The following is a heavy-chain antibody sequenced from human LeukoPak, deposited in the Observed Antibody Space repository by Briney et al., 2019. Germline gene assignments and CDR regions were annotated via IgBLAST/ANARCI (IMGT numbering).Heavy chain of an antibody. J-gene: IGHJ4*02. CDR1: GYTFTGYY. Sequence: ASVKVSCKASGYTFTGYYIHWVRQAPGQGLEWLGWINPNNGGTKFAQKFQGRVTMTRDTSISTAYMELSGLGSDDTAVYYCGSWDYGSGSYSPYYWRQGTLVTVSS. V-gene: IGHV1-2*02. CDR2: INPNNGGT. D-gene: IGHD3-10*01. CDR3: GSWDYGSGSYSPYY.